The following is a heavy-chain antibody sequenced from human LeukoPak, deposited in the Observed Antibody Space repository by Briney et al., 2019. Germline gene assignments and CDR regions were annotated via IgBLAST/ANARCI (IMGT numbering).Heavy chain of an antibody. V-gene: IGHV4-39*07. D-gene: IGHD3-22*01. J-gene: IGHJ5*02. CDR3: ARDPTNYYYDSNGYPGPGFDP. CDR1: AGSISISSYY. CDR2: IYYSGST. Sequence: PSDTLSLTRTVSAGSISISSYYWGWIRQPPGKGLEWIGSIYYSGSTCYNPSLKSRATISVDTSKNKYSQKLSAVNAADMGVYYCARDPTNYYYDSNGYPGPGFDPWGQGTLVTVSS.